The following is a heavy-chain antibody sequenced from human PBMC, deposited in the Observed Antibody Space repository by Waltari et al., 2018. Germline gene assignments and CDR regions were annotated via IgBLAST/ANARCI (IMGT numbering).Heavy chain of an antibody. CDR1: GFTFSSYA. V-gene: IGHV3-23*01. CDR2: ITSGGST. Sequence: EVQMLESGGGLVQPGGPLTLSWLASGFTFSSYALILVRQAPGTGLDWVSAITSGGSTYSADSVKGRFTISRDKNTLYLQMNSLRAEDTAVYYCAKDPNGDYIGAFDFWGQGTVVTVSS. CDR3: AKDPNGDYIGAFDF. D-gene: IGHD4-17*01. J-gene: IGHJ3*01.